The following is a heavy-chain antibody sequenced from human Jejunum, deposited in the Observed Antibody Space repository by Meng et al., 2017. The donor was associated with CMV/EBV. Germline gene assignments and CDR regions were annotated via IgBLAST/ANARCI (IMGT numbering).Heavy chain of an antibody. Sequence: TFSSYWVRWGRQAPGKGLEWVANIKQDGSEKYYVDSVKGRFTISRDNAKNSLYLQMNSLRAEDTAVYYCARGGVLLWFGELGFDYWGQGTLVTVSS. V-gene: IGHV3-7*01. J-gene: IGHJ4*02. D-gene: IGHD3-10*01. CDR2: IKQDGSEK. CDR1: TFSSYW. CDR3: ARGGVLLWFGELGFDY.